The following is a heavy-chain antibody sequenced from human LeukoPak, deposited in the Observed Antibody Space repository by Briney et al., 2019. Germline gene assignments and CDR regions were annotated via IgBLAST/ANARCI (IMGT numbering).Heavy chain of an antibody. V-gene: IGHV3-23*01. CDR1: GFTFSSYA. D-gene: IGHD2-2*01. J-gene: IGHJ6*02. CDR3: AKGAYCSSTSCYQYYYYGMDV. Sequence: GGSLRLSCAASGFTFSSYAMNWVRQAPGKGLQWASALSGSGLSKYYADSVKGRFTISRDNSKNTLYLQMNSLRAEDTAVYYCAKGAYCSSTSCYQYYYYGMDVWGQGTTVTVSS. CDR2: LSGSGLSK.